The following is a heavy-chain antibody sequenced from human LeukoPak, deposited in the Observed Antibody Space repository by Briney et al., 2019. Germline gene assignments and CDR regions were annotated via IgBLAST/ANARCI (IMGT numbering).Heavy chain of an antibody. CDR2: ISSSSRYM. CDR3: AKGAYFSGSYGFAFDY. V-gene: IGHV3-21*04. J-gene: IGHJ4*01. D-gene: IGHD3-10*01. Sequence: PGGSLRLFCAASGFTFSNYNMNWVRQAPGKGLEWVSVISSSSRYMYYADSVKGRFTISRDNAKNSLYLQMNSLRAEDTAVYFCAKGAYFSGSYGFAFDYWGQGTLVTVSS. CDR1: GFTFSNYN.